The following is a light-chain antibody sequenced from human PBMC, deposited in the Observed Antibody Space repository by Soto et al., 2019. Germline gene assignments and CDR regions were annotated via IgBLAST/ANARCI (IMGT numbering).Light chain of an antibody. CDR1: QSVTSTY. CDR3: HCHQLYSSRVYS. J-gene: IGKJ2*03. Sequence: EIVLTQSPVTLSLSPGERATLSCTASQSVTSTYLAWYQQKPGQAPRLIIYGESTRASDFTGTFSGGGSGTDFTLIISRVEHDDSELCSCHCHQLYSSRVYSFGQGTKLEI. CDR2: GES. V-gene: IGKV3-20*01.